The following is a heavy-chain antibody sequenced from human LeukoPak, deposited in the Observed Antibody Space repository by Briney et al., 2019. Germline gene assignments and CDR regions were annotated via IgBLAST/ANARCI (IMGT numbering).Heavy chain of an antibody. CDR1: RFTFSSYA. CDR2: ITGSGDST. CDR3: AKASWGSSWYYDY. D-gene: IGHD6-13*01. J-gene: IGHJ4*02. Sequence: GGSLRLSCAASRFTFSSYAMNWVRQAPGKGLELVSTITGSGDSTYYADSVKGRFTISRDNSKNTLYLQMNSLRAEDTAKYYCAKASWGSSWYYDYWGQGTLVTVSS. V-gene: IGHV3-23*01.